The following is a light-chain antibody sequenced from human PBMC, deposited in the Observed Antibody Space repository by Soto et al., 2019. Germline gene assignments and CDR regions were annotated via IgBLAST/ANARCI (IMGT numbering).Light chain of an antibody. Sequence: QSVLTQPASVSGSPGQSITISCSGSRSDVGSYDFVSWYQRIPGKAPKLIIFEADKRPSGVSSRFSCSKSGYAASLTISGLQAEDEADYFCSSYAGDSALIFGGGTKLTVL. CDR1: RSDVGSYDF. J-gene: IGLJ2*01. V-gene: IGLV2-23*01. CDR3: SSYAGDSALI. CDR2: EAD.